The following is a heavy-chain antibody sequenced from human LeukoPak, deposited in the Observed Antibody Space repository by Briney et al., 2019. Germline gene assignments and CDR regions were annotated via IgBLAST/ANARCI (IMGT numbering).Heavy chain of an antibody. CDR3: ARGGIVVVRAAFDI. J-gene: IGHJ3*02. Sequence: SETLSLTCAVYGGSFSGYYWSWIRQPPGKGLEWIGEINHSGSTNYNPSLKSRVTISVDTSKNQFSLKLSSVTAADTAVYYCARGGIVVVRAAFDIWGQGTMVTVSS. CDR1: GGSFSGYY. CDR2: INHSGST. D-gene: IGHD3-22*01. V-gene: IGHV4-34*01.